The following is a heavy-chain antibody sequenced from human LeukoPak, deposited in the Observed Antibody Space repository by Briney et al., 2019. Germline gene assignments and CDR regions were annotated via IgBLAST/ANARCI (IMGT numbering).Heavy chain of an antibody. J-gene: IGHJ4*02. V-gene: IGHV3-21*01. Sequence: KPGGSLRLSCAASGFTFSSYSMNWVRQAPGKGLEWVSSISSSSSYIYYADSVKGRFTISRDSAKNSLYLQMNSLRAEDTAVYYCARSKDTFGGVIVIQTFDYWGQGTLVTVSS. CDR1: GFTFSSYS. D-gene: IGHD3-16*02. CDR2: ISSSSSYI. CDR3: ARSKDTFGGVIVIQTFDY.